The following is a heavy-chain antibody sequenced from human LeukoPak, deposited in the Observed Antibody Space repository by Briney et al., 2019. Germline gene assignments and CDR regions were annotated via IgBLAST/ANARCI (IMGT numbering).Heavy chain of an antibody. V-gene: IGHV3-21*01. CDR3: ARGGPHAFDI. CDR2: ISSSSSYI. J-gene: IGHJ3*02. Sequence: GGSLRLSXAASGFTFSSYSMNWVRQSPGKGLEWLSSISSSSSYIYYADSVKGRFTISRDNAKNSLYLQMNSLRAEDTAVYYCARGGPHAFDIWGQGTMVTVSS. CDR1: GFTFSSYS.